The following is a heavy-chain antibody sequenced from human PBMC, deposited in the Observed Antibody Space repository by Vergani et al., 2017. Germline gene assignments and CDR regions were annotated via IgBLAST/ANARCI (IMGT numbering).Heavy chain of an antibody. CDR2: ISNSGNTI. J-gene: IGHJ3*02. D-gene: IGHD5-24*01. CDR1: GFSFSDHY. Sequence: QVQLVESGGGLVKPGGSLRLSCAASGFSFSDHYMTWIRQAPGKGLEWVSYISNSGNTIEYEDSVKGRFSISRDNAKSSLFLQMDSLRAEDTAVYYCARDXRDYNNYPGTFDIWGQGSMVTVSS. CDR3: ARDXRDYNNYPGTFDI. V-gene: IGHV3-11*01.